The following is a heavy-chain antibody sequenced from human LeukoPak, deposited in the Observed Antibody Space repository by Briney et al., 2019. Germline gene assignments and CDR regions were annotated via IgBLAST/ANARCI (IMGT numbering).Heavy chain of an antibody. CDR3: ARDGGHSTDLDY. V-gene: IGHV3-7*01. J-gene: IGHJ4*02. Sequence: GGYLRLSCAPSGFTFSRHWMSWVRQAPGKGPEWVANIKQDGSERDYVESVKGRFTISRDNAKNSLYLQMNSLRAEDTAVYYCARDGGHSTDLDYWGQGTLVTVSS. D-gene: IGHD2/OR15-2a*01. CDR1: GFTFSRHW. CDR2: IKQDGSER.